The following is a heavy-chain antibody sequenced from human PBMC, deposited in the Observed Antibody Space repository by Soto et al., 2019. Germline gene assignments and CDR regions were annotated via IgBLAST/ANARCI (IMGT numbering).Heavy chain of an antibody. J-gene: IGHJ4*02. CDR1: GFTFSSYA. CDR3: AKGVHDYFWGSDGPDY. CDR2: ISGSGGST. Sequence: EVQLLESGGGLVQPGGSLRLSCAASGFTFSSYAMSWVRQAPGKGLEWVSAISGSGGSTYYADSVKGRFTISRDNSKNPLYLQMNSLRAEDTAVYYCAKGVHDYFWGSDGPDYWGQGTLVTVSS. V-gene: IGHV3-23*01. D-gene: IGHD3-16*01.